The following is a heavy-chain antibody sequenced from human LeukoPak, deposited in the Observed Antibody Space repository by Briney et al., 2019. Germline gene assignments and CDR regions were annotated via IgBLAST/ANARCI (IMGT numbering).Heavy chain of an antibody. CDR2: IYYSGST. D-gene: IGHD1-26*01. CDR1: GGSISSSSYY. V-gene: IGHV4-39*01. CDR3: AVGKIVGDY. J-gene: IGHJ4*02. Sequence: SETLSLTCTVSGGSISSSSYYWGWIRQPPGKGLEWIGSIYYSGSTYYNPSLKSRVTISVDTSKNQFSLKLSSVTAADTAVYYCAVGKIVGDYWGQGTLVTVPS.